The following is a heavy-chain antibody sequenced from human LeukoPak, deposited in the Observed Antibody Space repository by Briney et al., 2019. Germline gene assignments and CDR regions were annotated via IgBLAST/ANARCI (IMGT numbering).Heavy chain of an antibody. V-gene: IGHV3-64*01. J-gene: IGHJ4*02. CDR2: ISSNGGST. Sequence: GGSLRLSCAASGFTFSNYAMHWVRQAPGKGLEYVSAISSNGGSTYCANSVKGRFTVSRDNSKNTLYLQMNSLRAEDTAVYYCAKSFSIAVAGTFDYWGQGTLVTVSS. D-gene: IGHD6-19*01. CDR1: GFTFSNYA. CDR3: AKSFSIAVAGTFDY.